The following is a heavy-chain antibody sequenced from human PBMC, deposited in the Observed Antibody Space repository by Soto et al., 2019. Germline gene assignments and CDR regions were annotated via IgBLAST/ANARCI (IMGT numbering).Heavy chain of an antibody. CDR3: ARVSRSGYCSGGSCYFPYYFDY. J-gene: IGHJ4*02. CDR2: ISAYNGNT. CDR1: GYTFTSYG. D-gene: IGHD2-15*01. Sequence: QVQLVQSGAEVKKPGASVKVSCKASGYTFTSYGISWVRQAPGQGLEWMGWISAYNGNTNYAQKLQGRVTMTTDTSTSTAYMELRSLRSEDTAVYYCARVSRSGYCSGGSCYFPYYFDYWGQGTLVTVSS. V-gene: IGHV1-18*01.